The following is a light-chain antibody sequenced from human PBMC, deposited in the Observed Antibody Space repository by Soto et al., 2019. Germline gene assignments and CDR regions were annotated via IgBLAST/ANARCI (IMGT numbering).Light chain of an antibody. CDR1: QSVSSN. CDR2: GAS. J-gene: IGKJ1*01. CDR3: QQYNNWPRT. V-gene: IGKV3-15*01. Sequence: EIVLTQSPGTLSLSPGERATLSCRASQSVSSNLAWYQQKPGQAPRLLIYGASTRATGIPARFSGSGSGTEFTLSISSLEPEDFAVYYCQQYNNWPRTFGQGTKV.